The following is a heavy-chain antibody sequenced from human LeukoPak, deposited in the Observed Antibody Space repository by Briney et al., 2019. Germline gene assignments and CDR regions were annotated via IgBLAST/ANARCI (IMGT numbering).Heavy chain of an antibody. V-gene: IGHV1-2*06. J-gene: IGHJ4*02. CDR1: GYTFTGYY. CDR3: ARVAEHCSSTSCYDWLLH. CDR2: INPNSGGT. Sequence: PRASVKVSCKASGYTFTGYYMHWVRQAPGQGLEWMGRINPNSGGTNYAQKFQGRVTMTRDTSISTAYMELSRLRSDDTAVYYCARVAEHCSSTSCYDWLLHWGQGTLVTVSS. D-gene: IGHD2-2*01.